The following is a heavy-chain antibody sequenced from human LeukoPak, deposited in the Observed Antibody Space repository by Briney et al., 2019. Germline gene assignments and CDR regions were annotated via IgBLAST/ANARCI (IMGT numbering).Heavy chain of an antibody. V-gene: IGHV3-23*01. CDR1: GFTFSSYA. D-gene: IGHD3-22*01. CDR3: AKVGSTYYYDSSGSPGDAFDI. CDR2: ISGSGGST. J-gene: IGHJ3*02. Sequence: GGSLRLSCAASGFTFSSYAMSWDRQAPGKGLEWVSAISGSGGSTYYADSVKGRFTISRDNSKNTLYLQMNSLRAEDTAVYYCAKVGSTYYYDSSGSPGDAFDIWGQGTMFTVSS.